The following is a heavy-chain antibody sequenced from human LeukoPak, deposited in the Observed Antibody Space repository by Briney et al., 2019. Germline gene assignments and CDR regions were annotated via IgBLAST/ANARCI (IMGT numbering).Heavy chain of an antibody. CDR3: ARADYYYDSGRHYMDV. J-gene: IGHJ6*03. V-gene: IGHV4-38-2*02. CDR1: GYSISRGYY. Sequence: SETLSLTCTVSGYSISRGYYWGWIRQPPGKGLEWIGSIYHSGSTYYNPSLKSRVTISVDTSKNQFSLKLSSVTAADTAVYYCARADYYYDSGRHYMDVWGEGTTVTVSS. D-gene: IGHD3-10*01. CDR2: IYHSGST.